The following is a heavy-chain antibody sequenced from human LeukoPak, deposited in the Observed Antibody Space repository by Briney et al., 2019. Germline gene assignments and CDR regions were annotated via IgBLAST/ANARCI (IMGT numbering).Heavy chain of an antibody. Sequence: RASVKVSCKASGYTFTSYYMHWVRQAPGQGLEWMGIINPSGGSTSYAQKFQGRVTMTTDTSTSTAYMELRSLRSDDTAVYYCARTGFHYYYMDVWGKGTTVTVSS. V-gene: IGHV1-46*01. D-gene: IGHD3-9*01. CDR1: GYTFTSYY. CDR3: ARTGFHYYYMDV. CDR2: INPSGGST. J-gene: IGHJ6*03.